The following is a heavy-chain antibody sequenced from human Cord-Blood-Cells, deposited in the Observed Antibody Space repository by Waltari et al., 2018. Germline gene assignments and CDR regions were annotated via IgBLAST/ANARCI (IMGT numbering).Heavy chain of an antibody. J-gene: IGHJ4*02. CDR2: IYYSGST. V-gene: IGHV4-39*01. CDR1: AGSISSSSYY. CDR3: ATRIF. Sequence: QLQLQESGPVLVKPSETLSLTRTVPAGSISSSSYYVGWVRQPPGKGMAGIGSIYYSGSTYYNPSLKSRVTISVDTSKNQFSLKLSSVTAADTAVYYCATRIFWGQGTLVTVSS.